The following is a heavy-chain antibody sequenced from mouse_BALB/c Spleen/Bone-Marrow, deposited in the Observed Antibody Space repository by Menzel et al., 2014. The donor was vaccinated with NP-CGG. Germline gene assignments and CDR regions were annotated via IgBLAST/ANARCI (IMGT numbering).Heavy chain of an antibody. V-gene: IGHV7-3*02. Sequence: EVKLVESGGGLVQPGGSLRLSCATSGFTFTDYSMNWVRQPPGKALEWLGFIRNKAYSYTTEYSASVKGRFTISRNNSQSILYLQRSTLRAEDSDTYYWARDMGGLFFDYWGEGTTLTVSS. CDR1: GFTFTDYS. D-gene: IGHD1-1*01. CDR3: ARDMGGLFFDY. CDR2: IRNKAYSYTT. J-gene: IGHJ2*01.